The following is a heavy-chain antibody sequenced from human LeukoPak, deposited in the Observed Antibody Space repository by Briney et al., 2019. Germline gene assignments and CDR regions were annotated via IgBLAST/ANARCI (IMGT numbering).Heavy chain of an antibody. V-gene: IGHV4-34*01. Sequence: ETLSLTCAVYGGSFSGYYWSWIRQPPGKGLEWIGEINHSGSTNYNRSLKSRVTISVDTSKNQFSLKLSSVTAADTAVYYCARGAVLWFGSVYNWFDPWGQGTLVTVSS. CDR2: INHSGST. CDR3: ARGAVLWFGSVYNWFDP. D-gene: IGHD3-10*01. J-gene: IGHJ5*02. CDR1: GGSFSGYY.